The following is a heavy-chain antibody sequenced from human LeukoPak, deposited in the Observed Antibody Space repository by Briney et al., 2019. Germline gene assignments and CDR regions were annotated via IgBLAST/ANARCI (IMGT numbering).Heavy chain of an antibody. V-gene: IGHV3-7*01. Sequence: GGSLRLSCAASGFTFSNYFMSWVRQAPGKGLEWVANIKPDGSEKYYVDSVKGRFSISRDNAKNSLYLQMNSLRADDTAVYYCARLDASGLDYWGQGTLVTVSS. CDR1: GFTFSNYF. J-gene: IGHJ4*02. D-gene: IGHD6-19*01. CDR3: ARLDASGLDY. CDR2: IKPDGSEK.